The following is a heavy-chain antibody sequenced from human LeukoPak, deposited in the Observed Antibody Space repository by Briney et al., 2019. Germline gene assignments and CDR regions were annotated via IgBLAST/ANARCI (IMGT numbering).Heavy chain of an antibody. CDR1: GFTVSTNY. J-gene: IGHJ4*02. CDR2: IKSKTDAGTT. CDR3: TSVLRAGAKGDHFDY. V-gene: IGHV3-15*01. D-gene: IGHD2-8*01. Sequence: GGSLRLSCAVSGFTVSTNYMTWVRQAPGRGLEWVGRIKSKTDAGTTDYAAPVKGRFTLSRDDSKDTLYLQMSSLKTEDTAVYYCTSVLRAGAKGDHFDYWGQGTLVTVSS.